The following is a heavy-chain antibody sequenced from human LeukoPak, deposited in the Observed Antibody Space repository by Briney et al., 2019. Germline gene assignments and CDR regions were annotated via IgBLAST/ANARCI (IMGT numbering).Heavy chain of an antibody. V-gene: IGHV1-8*01. D-gene: IGHD2-8*02. CDR3: ARQAGWSNYYYYGMDV. CDR1: GYTFTSYD. CDR2: MNPNSGNT. J-gene: IGHJ6*02. Sequence: ASVKVSCKASGYTFTSYDINWVRQATGQGLEWMGWMNPNSGNTGYAQKLQGRVTMTRNTSISTAYMELSRLRSEDTAVYYCARQAGWSNYYYYGMDVWGQGTTVTVSS.